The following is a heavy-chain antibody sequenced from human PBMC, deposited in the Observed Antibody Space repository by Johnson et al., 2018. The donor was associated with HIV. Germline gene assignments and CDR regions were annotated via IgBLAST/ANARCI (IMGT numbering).Heavy chain of an antibody. D-gene: IGHD3-3*01. Sequence: QVQLVESGGGVVQPGRSLRLSCAASGFTFSSYGMHWVRQAPGKGLEWVAVIWYDGSNKYYADSVKGRFTISSDNSKNTLYLQMNSLRAEDTALYYCARAETYYDFWSGYDAFDIWGQGTMVTVSS. J-gene: IGHJ3*02. CDR1: GFTFSSYG. V-gene: IGHV3-33*01. CDR3: ARAETYYDFWSGYDAFDI. CDR2: IWYDGSNK.